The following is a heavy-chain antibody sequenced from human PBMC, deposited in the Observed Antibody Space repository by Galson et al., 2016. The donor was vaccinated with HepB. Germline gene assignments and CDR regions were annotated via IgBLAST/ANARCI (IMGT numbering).Heavy chain of an antibody. J-gene: IGHJ4*02. Sequence: SCKASGVTFSSYAISWVRQAPGQGPEWMGGIIPMFATPNYAQKRQGRVTITADESTNTVYMEMSSLTSEDTATHYYAGGAPFDYWGQGTLVTVSS. CDR3: AGGAPFDY. V-gene: IGHV1-69*01. CDR2: IIPMFATP. CDR1: GVTFSSYA.